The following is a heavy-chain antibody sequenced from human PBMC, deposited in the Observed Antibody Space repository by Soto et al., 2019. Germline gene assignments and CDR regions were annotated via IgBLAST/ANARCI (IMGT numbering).Heavy chain of an antibody. D-gene: IGHD1-7*01. Sequence: EVQLAESGGGMVQPGGSLRLSCVASGFTFSSYDMPWVRQAPGKGLEYVSSISSNGGTTYYGNSVKGRFTISRDNSKNTLYLQMGSLRAEDMAVYYCVRRVSGNYDYWCQGTLVTVSS. CDR3: VRRVSGNYDY. CDR1: GFTFSSYD. V-gene: IGHV3-64*01. J-gene: IGHJ4*02. CDR2: ISSNGGTT.